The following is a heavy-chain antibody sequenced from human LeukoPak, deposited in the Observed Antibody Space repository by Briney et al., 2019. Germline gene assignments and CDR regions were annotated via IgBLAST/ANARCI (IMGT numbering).Heavy chain of an antibody. J-gene: IGHJ6*02. CDR3: ARRHSSSWYYYYYGMDV. D-gene: IGHD6-13*01. Sequence: SETLSLTCTVSGGSISSSSYYWGWIRQPPGKGLEWIGSIYYSGSTYYNPSLKSRVTISADTSKNQFSLKLSSVTAADTAVYYCARRHSSSWYYYYYGMDVWGQGTTVTVSS. V-gene: IGHV4-39*01. CDR2: IYYSGST. CDR1: GGSISSSSYY.